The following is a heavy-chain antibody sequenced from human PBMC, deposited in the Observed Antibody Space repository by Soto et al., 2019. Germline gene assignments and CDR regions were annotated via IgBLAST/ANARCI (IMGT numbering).Heavy chain of an antibody. CDR2: VSPSGSNT. Sequence: PGGSLRLSCAVSGFIFSNYPMSWVRQAPGKGLEWVSSVSPSGSNTYYADSVKGRFTMSRDNSVNRLHLQMNSLRAEDTAVYFCARVRYSDNWHGLIDYWGQGTLVTVSS. J-gene: IGHJ4*02. D-gene: IGHD4-4*01. CDR3: ARVRYSDNWHGLIDY. V-gene: IGHV3-23*01. CDR1: GFIFSNYP.